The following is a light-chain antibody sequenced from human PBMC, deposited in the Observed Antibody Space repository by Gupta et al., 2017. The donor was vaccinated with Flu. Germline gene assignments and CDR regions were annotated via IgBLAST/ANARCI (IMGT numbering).Light chain of an antibody. Sequence: LGERATINCKSSQSVLYSSNNKNYLAWYQQKPGQPPKLLIYWASTRESGVPDRFSGSGSGTDFTLTISSLQAEDVAVYYCQQYYSTPPTFGPGTKVDIK. CDR1: QSVLYSSNNKNY. CDR3: QQYYSTPPT. CDR2: WAS. V-gene: IGKV4-1*01. J-gene: IGKJ3*01.